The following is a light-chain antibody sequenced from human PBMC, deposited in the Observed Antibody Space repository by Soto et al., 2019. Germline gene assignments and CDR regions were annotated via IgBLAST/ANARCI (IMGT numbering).Light chain of an antibody. Sequence: QSALTQPASVSGSPGQSITISCTGTSSDVGGYNYVSWYQQHPGKAPKLMVYEVSNRPSGVSNRFSGSKSDNTASLTISGLQAEDEADYYCYSYTSSSTWVFGGGTKLTVL. CDR1: SSDVGGYNY. CDR3: YSYTSSSTWV. V-gene: IGLV2-14*01. J-gene: IGLJ3*02. CDR2: EVS.